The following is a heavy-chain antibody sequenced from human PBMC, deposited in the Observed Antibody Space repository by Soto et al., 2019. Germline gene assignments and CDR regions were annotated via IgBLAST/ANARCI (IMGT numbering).Heavy chain of an antibody. V-gene: IGHV5-51*01. J-gene: IGHJ4*02. D-gene: IGHD3-9*01. CDR3: ARPMEGILTGSFKYSFDY. CDR2: VYPGDSDT. CDR1: GYRFTSYW. Sequence: GESLKISCKGSGYRFTSYWIGWVRQLPGKGLEWMGIVYPGDSDTRYSPSFQGQVTISADKSISTAYLQWSSLKASDTAMYYCARPMEGILTGSFKYSFDYWGQGTLVTVSS.